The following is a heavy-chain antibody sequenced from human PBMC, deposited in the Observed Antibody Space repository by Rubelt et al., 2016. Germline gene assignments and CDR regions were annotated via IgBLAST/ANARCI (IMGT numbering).Heavy chain of an antibody. V-gene: IGHV1-18*01. CDR1: GGTFSSYA. D-gene: IGHD3-22*01. J-gene: IGHJ4*02. CDR2: ISAYKGNT. Sequence: QVQLVQSGSELKKPGASVKVSCKASGGTFSSYAISWVRQAPGQGLEWMGWISAYKGNTNYAQKLQGRVTMTTDTSTSTAYMELRSLRSDDTAVYYCARYYYDTTIYRYPSDYWGQGTLLTVSS. CDR3: ARYYYDTTIYRYPSDY.